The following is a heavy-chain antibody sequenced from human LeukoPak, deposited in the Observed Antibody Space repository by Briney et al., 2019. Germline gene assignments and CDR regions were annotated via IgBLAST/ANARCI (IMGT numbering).Heavy chain of an antibody. Sequence: SETLSLTCAVYGGSFSGYYWSWIRQPPGKGLEWIGEINHSGSTNYNPSLKSRVTISVDTSKNQFSLKLSSVTAADTAVHYCARAISYYDFWSGYYKRYYYYYMDVWGKGTTVTVSS. CDR3: ARAISYYDFWSGYYKRYYYYYMDV. J-gene: IGHJ6*03. V-gene: IGHV4-34*01. D-gene: IGHD3-3*01. CDR1: GGSFSGYY. CDR2: INHSGST.